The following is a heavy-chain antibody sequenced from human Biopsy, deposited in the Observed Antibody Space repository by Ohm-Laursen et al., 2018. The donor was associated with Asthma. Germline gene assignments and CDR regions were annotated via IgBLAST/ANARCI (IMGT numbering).Heavy chain of an antibody. CDR2: ISYDGSNK. Sequence: SLRLSCAASGFTFSSYGMHWVRQAPGKGLEWVAVISYDGSNKYYADSVKGRFTISRDNSKNTLYLQMNSLRAEDTAVYYCAKWDTYYDFWSGYYSRYNYYYYGMDVWGQGTTVTVSS. CDR3: AKWDTYYDFWSGYYSRYNYYYYGMDV. J-gene: IGHJ6*02. CDR1: GFTFSSYG. V-gene: IGHV3-30*18. D-gene: IGHD3-3*01.